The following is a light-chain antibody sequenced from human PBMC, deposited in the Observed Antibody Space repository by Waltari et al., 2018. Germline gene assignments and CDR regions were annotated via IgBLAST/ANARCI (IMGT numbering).Light chain of an antibody. CDR2: EAR. Sequence: QSALTPPASVSGSPGQATTISCTATPSDVRAYNLAPWYQQYPGRAPRLMIYEARNRPSGVSNRFSASKAGNTASLTISGLQADDEADYYCCSYGGSYTWVFGGGTKVTVL. J-gene: IGLJ3*02. V-gene: IGLV2-23*01. CDR3: CSYGGSYTWV. CDR1: PSDVRAYNL.